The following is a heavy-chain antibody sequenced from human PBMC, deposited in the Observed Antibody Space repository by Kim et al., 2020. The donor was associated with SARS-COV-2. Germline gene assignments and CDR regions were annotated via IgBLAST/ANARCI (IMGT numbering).Heavy chain of an antibody. J-gene: IGHJ4*02. Sequence: GGSLRLSCAASGFTVSSNYMSWVRQAPGKGLEWVSVIYSGGSTYYAASVKGRFTISRDNSKNTLYLQMNSLRAEDTAVYYCARDKRYYYDSSGYFDYWGQGTLVTVSS. CDR3: ARDKRYYYDSSGYFDY. D-gene: IGHD3-22*01. V-gene: IGHV3-66*01. CDR1: GFTVSSNY. CDR2: IYSGGST.